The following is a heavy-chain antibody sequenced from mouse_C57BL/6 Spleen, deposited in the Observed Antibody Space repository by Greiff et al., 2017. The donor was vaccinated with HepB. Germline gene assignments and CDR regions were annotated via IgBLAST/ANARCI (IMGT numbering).Heavy chain of an antibody. Sequence: QVQLQQPGAELVKPGASVKLSCKASGYTFPSYWITWVKQRPGQGLEWIGDIYPGSGSTNYNEKFKSKATLTVDTSSSTAYMQLSSLTSEDSAVYYCARGDGQWAMDYWGQGTSVTVSS. CDR3: ARGDGQWAMDY. J-gene: IGHJ4*01. CDR2: IYPGSGST. V-gene: IGHV1-55*01. D-gene: IGHD2-3*01. CDR1: GYTFPSYW.